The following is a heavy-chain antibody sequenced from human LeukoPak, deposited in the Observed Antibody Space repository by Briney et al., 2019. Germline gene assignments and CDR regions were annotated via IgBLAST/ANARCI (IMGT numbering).Heavy chain of an antibody. J-gene: IGHJ4*02. D-gene: IGHD3-22*01. Sequence: SETLSLTCTVSGGSLSSSSYYWGWIRQPPGKGLEWTGRIYYSGSTYYNPSLKRRVARSVDTSKNQFSLKLCSVTAADTAVYYCAKHYDSSGYDFYFDYWGQGTLVIVSS. CDR2: IYYSGST. V-gene: IGHV4-39*01. CDR1: GGSLSSSSYY. CDR3: AKHYDSSGYDFYFDY.